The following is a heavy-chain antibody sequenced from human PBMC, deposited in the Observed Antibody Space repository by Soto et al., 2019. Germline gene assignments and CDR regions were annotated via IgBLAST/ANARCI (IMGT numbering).Heavy chain of an antibody. Sequence: EVQLLESGGGLVQPGGSLRLSCAASGFTFSSYAMSWVRQAPGKGLEWVSAISGSGGSTYYADSVKGRFTISRDNSKNTPYLQMNSLRAEDTAVYYCAKGTGIDWLLPAEDYYGMDVWGQGTTVTVSS. CDR3: AKGTGIDWLLPAEDYYGMDV. CDR1: GFTFSSYA. J-gene: IGHJ6*02. CDR2: ISGSGGST. D-gene: IGHD3-9*01. V-gene: IGHV3-23*01.